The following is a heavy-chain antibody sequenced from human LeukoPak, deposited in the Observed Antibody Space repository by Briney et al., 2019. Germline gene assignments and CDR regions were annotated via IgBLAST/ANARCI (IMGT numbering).Heavy chain of an antibody. V-gene: IGHV3-69-1*01. CDR1: GFTVSSNY. CDR2: IGANSAI. J-gene: IGHJ3*02. Sequence: GGSLRLSCAASGFTVSSNYMNWVRQAPGKGLEWVSYIGANSAIYYADSVKGRFTISRDNAKNSLSLQMNNLRDDDTAVYYCAREGYYGAFDIWGQGTMVTVSS. D-gene: IGHD3-10*01. CDR3: AREGYYGAFDI.